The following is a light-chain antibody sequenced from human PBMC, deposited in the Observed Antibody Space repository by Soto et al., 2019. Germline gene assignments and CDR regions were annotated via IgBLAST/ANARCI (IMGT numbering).Light chain of an antibody. CDR3: SSYGGSNNLL. J-gene: IGLJ2*01. CDR2: EVS. V-gene: IGLV2-8*01. CDR1: GSDIGAYKY. Sequence: QSALAQPPSASGSPGQSVTISCTGSGSDIGAYKYVSWYRHHPGKAPKLIISEVSKRASGVPDRFSGSKSGNTASLTVSGLQADDEADYYCSSYGGSNNLLFGGGTKVTVL.